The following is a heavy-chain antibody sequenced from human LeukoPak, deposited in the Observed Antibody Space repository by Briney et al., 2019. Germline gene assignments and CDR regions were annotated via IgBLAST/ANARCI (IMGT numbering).Heavy chain of an antibody. CDR3: ARRGYTASYYFLDY. CDR1: GGSIRRYY. D-gene: IGHD3-10*01. CDR2: IYTTGAT. V-gene: IGHV4-4*07. J-gene: IGHJ4*02. Sequence: SETLSLTCTVSGGSIRRYYWGWVRQPAGKGLEWIERIYTTGATNYNPSLRSRLTLSVDTSKNQFSLKLTSVGAADTAIYYCARRGYTASYYFLDYWSPGTLVTVSS.